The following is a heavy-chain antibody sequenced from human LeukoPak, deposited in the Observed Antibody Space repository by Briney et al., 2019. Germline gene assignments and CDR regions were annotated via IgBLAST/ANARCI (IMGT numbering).Heavy chain of an antibody. D-gene: IGHD2-15*01. CDR3: VKYVSSGGDFDY. CDR1: GFTFSSYA. CDR2: ISGSGGST. V-gene: IGHV3-23*01. Sequence: GGSLRLSCAASGFTFSSYAMSWVRQAPGKGLEWVSAISGSGGSTYYADSVKGRFTISRDNSKNTLYLQMNSLRAEDTAVYYCVKYVSSGGDFDYWGQGTLVTVSS. J-gene: IGHJ4*02.